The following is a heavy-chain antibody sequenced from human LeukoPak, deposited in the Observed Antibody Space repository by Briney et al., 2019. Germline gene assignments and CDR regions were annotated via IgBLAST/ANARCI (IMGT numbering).Heavy chain of an antibody. CDR3: AKDMAATLDY. Sequence: GGSLRLSCAASGFTFSSYDMHWVRQAPGKGLEWVAFIRYDGSNKYYADSVKGRLTISRDNSKNTLYLQMNSLRAEDTAVYYCAKDMAATLDYWGQGTLVTVSS. V-gene: IGHV3-30*02. J-gene: IGHJ4*02. D-gene: IGHD6-25*01. CDR1: GFTFSSYD. CDR2: IRYDGSNK.